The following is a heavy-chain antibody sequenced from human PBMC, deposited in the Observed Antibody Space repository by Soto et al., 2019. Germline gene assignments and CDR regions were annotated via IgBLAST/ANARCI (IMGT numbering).Heavy chain of an antibody. CDR3: ARVVPGAEAWFGS. Sequence: QVQLVQSGGEVKRPGASVKVSCKTSGYTFFSYGITWVRQAPGQPLEWLGWISLYSGGTNYAQKFQGRVSMTTDTTTTTAELRLRSLRSDDMSVCYCARVVPGAEAWFGSWGQGTLVTVSS. CDR1: GYTFFSYG. D-gene: IGHD2-2*01. V-gene: IGHV1-18*03. CDR2: ISLYSGGT. J-gene: IGHJ5*01.